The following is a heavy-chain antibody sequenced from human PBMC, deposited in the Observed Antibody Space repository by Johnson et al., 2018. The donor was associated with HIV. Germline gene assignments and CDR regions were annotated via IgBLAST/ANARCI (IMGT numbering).Heavy chain of an antibody. Sequence: AQLVESGGGVVPPGGSLRLSCAASGFTFDDHGMSWVRQAPGKGLEWVSGINWNGGRTGYADSVKGRFTISRDNAKNSLYLQMNSLRAEATALYYCAREVGIQLWSSVSFDIWGHGTMVSVSA. V-gene: IGHV3-20*04. D-gene: IGHD5-18*01. CDR1: GFTFDDHG. CDR3: AREVGIQLWSSVSFDI. J-gene: IGHJ3*02. CDR2: INWNGGRT.